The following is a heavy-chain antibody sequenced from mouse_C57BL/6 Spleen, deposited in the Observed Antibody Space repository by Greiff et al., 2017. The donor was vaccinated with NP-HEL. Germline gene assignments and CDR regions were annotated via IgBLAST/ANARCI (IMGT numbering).Heavy chain of an antibody. Sequence: EVQLQQSGPELVKPGASVKISCKASGYTFTDYYMNWVKQSHGKSLEWIGDINPNNGGTSYNQKFKGKATLTVDKSSSTAYMELRSLTSEDSAVYYWARDGLVYWGQGTSVTVSS. CDR1: GYTFTDYY. CDR2: INPNNGGT. CDR3: ARDGLVY. D-gene: IGHD1-1*01. V-gene: IGHV1-26*01. J-gene: IGHJ4*01.